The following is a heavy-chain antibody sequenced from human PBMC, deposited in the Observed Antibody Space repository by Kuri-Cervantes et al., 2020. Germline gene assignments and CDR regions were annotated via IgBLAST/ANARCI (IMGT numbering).Heavy chain of an antibody. Sequence: GGSLRLSCKGSGYSFTSYWIGWVRRMPGKGLEWMGIIYPGDSDTRYSPSFQGQVTISADKSISTAYLQWSSLKASDTAMYYCARSPSSGWYGFNWGQGTLVTVSS. D-gene: IGHD6-19*01. CDR2: IYPGDSDT. J-gene: IGHJ4*02. CDR3: ARSPSSGWYGFN. CDR1: GYSFTSYW. V-gene: IGHV5-51*01.